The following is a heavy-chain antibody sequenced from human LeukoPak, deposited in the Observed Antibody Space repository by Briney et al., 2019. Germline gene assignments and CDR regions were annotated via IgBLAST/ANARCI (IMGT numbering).Heavy chain of an antibody. V-gene: IGHV3-30-3*01. Sequence: PGGSLRLSCAASGFTFSSYAMHWVRQAPGKGLEWVAVISYDGSNKYYADSVKGRFTISRDNSKNTLYLQMNSLRAEDTAVYYCARDRQQLVFGYFQHWGQGTLVTVSS. J-gene: IGHJ1*01. CDR1: GFTFSSYA. D-gene: IGHD6-13*01. CDR2: ISYDGSNK. CDR3: ARDRQQLVFGYFQH.